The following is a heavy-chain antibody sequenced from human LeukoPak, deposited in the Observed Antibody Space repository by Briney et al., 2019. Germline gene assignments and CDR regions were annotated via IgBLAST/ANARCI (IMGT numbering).Heavy chain of an antibody. J-gene: IGHJ6*03. D-gene: IGHD3-3*01. CDR1: GGYISSSSYY. CDR2: IYYSGST. V-gene: IGHV4-39*07. Sequence: PSETLSLTCTVSGGYISSSSYYWGWISQPPGKGLEWIGSIYYSGSTYYNPSLKSRVTISVDTSKNQFSLKLSSVTAADTAVYYCARDGPPYDFWSGYYTDTNSHYYYMDVWGKGTTVTVSS. CDR3: ARDGPPYDFWSGYYTDTNSHYYYMDV.